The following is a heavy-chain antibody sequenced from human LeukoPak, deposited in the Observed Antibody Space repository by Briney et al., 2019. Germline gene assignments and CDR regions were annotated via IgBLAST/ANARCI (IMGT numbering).Heavy chain of an antibody. J-gene: IGHJ3*02. CDR1: GVSISSRTHY. Sequence: SETLSLTCSVSGVSISSRTHYWGWIRQPPGKGLEWIRSINYSGDTSYNPSLKSRLAISRDTTKNQSSLKVTSVTAADTAVYYCARYQGGTMFDIWGQGTKVTVSS. D-gene: IGHD3-10*01. V-gene: IGHV4-39*01. CDR2: INYSGDT. CDR3: ARYQGGTMFDI.